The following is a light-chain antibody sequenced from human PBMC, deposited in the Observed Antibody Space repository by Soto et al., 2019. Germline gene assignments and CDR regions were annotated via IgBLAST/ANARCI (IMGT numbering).Light chain of an antibody. CDR2: DVS. V-gene: IGLV2-11*01. CDR1: TSDVGGYNF. J-gene: IGLJ1*01. CDR3: CSYVGSDTSFV. Sequence: QSVLTQPRSVSGSPGQSVTISCTGTTSDVGGYNFVSWYQQRPGKVPKLMIYDVSIRPSGVPDRFSGSKPGNTASLTISGLQAEDEADYYCCSYVGSDTSFVFGSGTKVTVL.